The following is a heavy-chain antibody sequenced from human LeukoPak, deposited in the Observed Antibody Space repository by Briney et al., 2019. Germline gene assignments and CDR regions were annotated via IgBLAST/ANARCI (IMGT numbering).Heavy chain of an antibody. CDR1: GFTFSSYS. D-gene: IGHD3-3*01. V-gene: IGHV3-21*01. CDR2: ISSSSSYI. Sequence: PGGSLRLSCAASGFTFSSYSMNWVRQAPGKGLEWVSSISSSSSYIYYADSVKGRFTISRDNAKNSLYLQMNSLRAEDTAVYYCARDPDYDFWSGYYNGYYYGMDVWGQGTTVTVS. J-gene: IGHJ6*02. CDR3: ARDPDYDFWSGYYNGYYYGMDV.